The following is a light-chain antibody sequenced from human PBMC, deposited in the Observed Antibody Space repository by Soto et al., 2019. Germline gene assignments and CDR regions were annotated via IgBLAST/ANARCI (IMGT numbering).Light chain of an antibody. CDR2: GAS. J-gene: IGKJ3*01. CDR1: QSVSSN. V-gene: IGKV3-15*01. CDR3: QQYNNWHGA. Sequence: EIVMTQSPATLSVSPGERATLSCRASQSVSSNLAWYQQKPGQAPRLLIYGASTRATGIPARFSGSGSGTEFTLTISSLQSEDFAVDYCQQYNNWHGAFGPGTKVDIK.